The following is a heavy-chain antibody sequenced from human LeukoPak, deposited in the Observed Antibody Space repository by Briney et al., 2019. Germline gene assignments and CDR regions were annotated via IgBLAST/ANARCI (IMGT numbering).Heavy chain of an antibody. J-gene: IGHJ6*03. CDR1: GDSISTYY. V-gene: IGHV4-4*07. CDR3: ARDRSSREAHYYYYIDV. Sequence: SETLSLTCTVSGDSISTYYWSWIRQPAGKGLEWIGRIYTSGSTNYNPSLKSRVTISVDTSKNQFSLKLSSVTAADTAVYYCARDRSSREAHYYYYIDVWGKGTTVTISS. CDR2: IYTSGST. D-gene: IGHD5-24*01.